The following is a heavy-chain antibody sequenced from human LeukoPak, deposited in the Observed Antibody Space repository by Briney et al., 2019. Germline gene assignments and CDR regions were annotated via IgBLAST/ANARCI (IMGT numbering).Heavy chain of an antibody. CDR1: GVSISGSYYY. Sequence: SETLSLTRAVSGVSISGSYYYWGWIRQPPGKGLEWIGNIYYSGSTYYNPSLKSRVTISVDTSKNQFSLKLSSVTAADTAVYYCARDRVGGTEEVSDRVFDYWGQGTLVTVSS. D-gene: IGHD1-1*01. J-gene: IGHJ4*02. V-gene: IGHV4-39*07. CDR3: ARDRVGGTEEVSDRVFDY. CDR2: IYYSGST.